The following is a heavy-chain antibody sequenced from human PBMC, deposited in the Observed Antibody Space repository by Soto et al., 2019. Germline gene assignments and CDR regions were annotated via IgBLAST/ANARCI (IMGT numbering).Heavy chain of an antibody. CDR3: SIGSSSAAVFDI. V-gene: IGHV1-69*02. D-gene: IGHD6-6*01. CDR1: GGSFSIYT. CDR2: IIPMFDIA. Sequence: QVQLVQSGVEVKKPGSSVKVSCKAAGGSFSIYTVFWVRQAPGQGLEWMGRIIPMFDIANYAQNFQGRITFNADKFAAPAYIETLNLRSDDPAVYHWSIGSSSAAVFDIWGQGTLVTVSS. J-gene: IGHJ3*02.